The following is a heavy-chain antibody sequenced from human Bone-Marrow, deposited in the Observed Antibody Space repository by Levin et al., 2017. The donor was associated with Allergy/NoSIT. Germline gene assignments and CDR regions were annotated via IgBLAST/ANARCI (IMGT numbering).Heavy chain of an antibody. J-gene: IGHJ6*02. D-gene: IGHD2-2*01. CDR1: GYTFTSYD. CDR2: MNPNSGNT. V-gene: IGHV1-8*01. CDR3: ARGSVIPAATRIDGMDV. Sequence: ASVKVSCKASGYTFTSYDINWVRQATGQGLEWMGWMNPNSGNTGYAQKFQGRVTLTRNTSISTAYMELSSLRSEDTAVYYCARGSVIPAATRIDGMDVWGRGTTVTVSS.